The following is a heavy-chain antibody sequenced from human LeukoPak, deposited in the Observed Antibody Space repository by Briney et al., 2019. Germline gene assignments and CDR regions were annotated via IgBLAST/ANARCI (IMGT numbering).Heavy chain of an antibody. CDR2: IYYSGST. CDR1: GGSISSSSYY. D-gene: IGHD3-22*01. J-gene: IGHJ4*02. Sequence: SSETLSLTCTVSGGSISSSSYYWGWIRQPPGKGLEWIGSIYYSGSTYYNPSLKSRVTVSVDTSKNQFSLKLSSVTAADTAVYYCARQTGDSSGYYYKDYFDYWGQGTLVTVSS. V-gene: IGHV4-39*01. CDR3: ARQTGDSSGYYYKDYFDY.